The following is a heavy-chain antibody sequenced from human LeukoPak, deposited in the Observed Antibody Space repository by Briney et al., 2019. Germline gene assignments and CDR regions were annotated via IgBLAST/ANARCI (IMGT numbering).Heavy chain of an antibody. CDR2: ITGRSGST. Sequence: GGSLRLSCVASGFAFSSYWMSWVRQAPGKGLEWVSSITGRSGSTYYADSVKGRFTISRDTSRNTLHLQMSSLRAEDTASYYCAKGSAQTGYYFDYWGQGTLVTVSS. CDR3: AKGSAQTGYYFDY. CDR1: GFAFSSYW. D-gene: IGHD3-10*01. V-gene: IGHV3-23*01. J-gene: IGHJ4*02.